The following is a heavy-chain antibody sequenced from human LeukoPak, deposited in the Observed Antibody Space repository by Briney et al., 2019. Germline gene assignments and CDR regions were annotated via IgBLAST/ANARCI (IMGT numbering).Heavy chain of an antibody. CDR2: IYTSRNT. V-gene: IGHV4-4*07. CDR1: GGSISSYY. J-gene: IGHJ5*02. D-gene: IGHD3-22*01. CDR3: ARGNRAYDSSGYYWFDP. Sequence: SETLSLTCTVSGGSISSYYWSWIRQPAGKGLEWIGRIYTSRNTNYNPSLKSRVTMSIDTSKNQFSLKLSSVTAADTAVYYCARGNRAYDSSGYYWFDPWGQGTLVTVSS.